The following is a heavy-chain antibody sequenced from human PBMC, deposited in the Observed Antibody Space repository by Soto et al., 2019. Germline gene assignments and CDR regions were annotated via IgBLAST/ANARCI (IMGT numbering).Heavy chain of an antibody. Sequence: QITLKESGPTVVKPTETLTLTCTFSGFSLTTSGVGVGWFRQSPGKAPEWLALIYWDDDKRYSTSLKSRLTIPKDTSKNQVVRTMANVDPADTATYYCAHRVLRTVFGLVTTTAIYFDFWGQGTPVVVSS. CDR2: IYWDDDK. CDR3: AHRVLRTVFGLVTTTAIYFDF. J-gene: IGHJ4*02. CDR1: GFSLTTSGVG. V-gene: IGHV2-5*02. D-gene: IGHD3-3*01.